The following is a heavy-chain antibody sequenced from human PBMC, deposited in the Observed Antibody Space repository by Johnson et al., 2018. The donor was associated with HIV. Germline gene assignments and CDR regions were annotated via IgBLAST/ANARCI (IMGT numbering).Heavy chain of an antibody. CDR2: IKQDGSEK. CDR1: GFTFSSYW. Sequence: VQLVESGGGLVQPGGSLRLSCAASGFTFSSYWMSWVRQAPGKGLEWVANIKQDGSEKYYVDSVKGRFTLSRDNAKNSLYLQMNSLRAEDTATYYCARLPSGYNRDTFNIWGQGTMVTVSS. V-gene: IGHV3-7*01. D-gene: IGHD5-18*01. J-gene: IGHJ3*02. CDR3: ARLPSGYNRDTFNI.